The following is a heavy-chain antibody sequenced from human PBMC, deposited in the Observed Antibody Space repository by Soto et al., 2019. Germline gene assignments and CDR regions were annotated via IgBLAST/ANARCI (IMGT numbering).Heavy chain of an antibody. V-gene: IGHV4-59*01. CDR2: VYYSGTT. Sequence: PSETLSLTCTVSGGSISSYYWSWIRQPPGKGLEYIGYVYYSGTTNCNPSLKSRVTISVDTFKNQFSLKLTSVTAADTAVYYCTRFYGAYSFWFDPWGPGTLVTVSS. CDR1: GGSISSYY. D-gene: IGHD4-17*01. J-gene: IGHJ5*02. CDR3: TRFYGAYSFWFDP.